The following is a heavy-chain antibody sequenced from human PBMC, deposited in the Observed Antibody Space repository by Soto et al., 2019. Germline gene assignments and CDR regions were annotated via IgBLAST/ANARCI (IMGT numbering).Heavy chain of an antibody. CDR1: GFTFDDYG. D-gene: IGHD6-19*01. Sequence: EVQLVDSGGGVVRPGGSLRLSCAASGFTFDDYGMSWVRQAPGKGLEWVIGINWNGGSTGYADSVKGRFTISRDNAKNSLYLQMNSLRAEDTALYYCARLYSSGWYGPGRYWGQGTLVTVSS. V-gene: IGHV3-20*04. J-gene: IGHJ4*02. CDR2: INWNGGST. CDR3: ARLYSSGWYGPGRY.